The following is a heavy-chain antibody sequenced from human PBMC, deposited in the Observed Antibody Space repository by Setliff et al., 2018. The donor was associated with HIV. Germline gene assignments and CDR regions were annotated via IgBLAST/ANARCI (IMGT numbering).Heavy chain of an antibody. CDR3: ARAAAYFNFWTGYHPHAFDI. Sequence: GGSLRLSCAASGFTVSGYWMSWVRQAPGKGLEWVANIKQDGSERYYVDSVKGRFTISRDNTNNSLYLHMNSLRAEDTAVYYCARAAAYFNFWTGYHPHAFDIWGQGTMVTVSS. CDR1: GFTVSGYW. J-gene: IGHJ3*02. CDR2: IKQDGSER. D-gene: IGHD3-3*01. V-gene: IGHV3-7*01.